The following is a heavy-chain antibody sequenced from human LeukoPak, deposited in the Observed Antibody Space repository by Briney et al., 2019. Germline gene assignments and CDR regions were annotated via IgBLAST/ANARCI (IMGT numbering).Heavy chain of an antibody. V-gene: IGHV1-18*01. CDR1: GYTFTSYA. CDR2: ISAYNGNT. J-gene: IGHJ4*02. Sequence: ASVKVSCKASGYTFTSYAMHWVRQAPGQGLEWMGWISAYNGNTNYAQKLQGRVTMTTDTSTSTAYMELRSLRSDDTAVYYCARDVVAAAKALWDYWGQGTLVTVSS. CDR3: ARDVVAAAKALWDY. D-gene: IGHD6-13*01.